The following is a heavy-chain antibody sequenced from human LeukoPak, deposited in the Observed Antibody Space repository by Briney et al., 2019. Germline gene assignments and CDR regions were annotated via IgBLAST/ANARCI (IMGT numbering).Heavy chain of an antibody. Sequence: GGSLRLSCAASGFTFSSYSMNWVRQAPGKGLEWVSSISSSSSYIYYADSVKGRFTISRDNAKNSLYLQMNSLRAEDTAVYYCARVRMDYSSSWYRPGDYYYYMDVWGKGTTVTVSS. D-gene: IGHD6-13*01. CDR2: ISSSSSYI. CDR3: ARVRMDYSSSWYRPGDYYYYMDV. V-gene: IGHV3-21*01. CDR1: GFTFSSYS. J-gene: IGHJ6*03.